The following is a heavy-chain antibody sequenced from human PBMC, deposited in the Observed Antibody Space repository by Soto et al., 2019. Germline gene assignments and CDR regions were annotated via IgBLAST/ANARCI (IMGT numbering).Heavy chain of an antibody. V-gene: IGHV1-8*01. CDR2: MNPNSGNT. CDR3: ARGFTIFGVVIIPDAFDI. J-gene: IGHJ3*02. CDR1: GGTFSSYD. Sequence: ASVKVSCKASGGTFSSYDINWVRQATGQGLEWMGWMNPNSGNTGYAQKFQGRVTMTRNTSISTAYMELSSLRSEDTAVYYCARGFTIFGVVIIPDAFDIWGQGTMVTVSS. D-gene: IGHD3-3*01.